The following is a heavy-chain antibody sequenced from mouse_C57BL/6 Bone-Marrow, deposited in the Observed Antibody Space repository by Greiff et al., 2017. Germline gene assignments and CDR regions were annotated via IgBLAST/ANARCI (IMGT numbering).Heavy chain of an antibody. CDR3: ARSIYSNYWFAY. CDR2: IDPSDSYT. Sequence: QVQLQQPGAELVKPGASVKLSCKASGYTFTSYWMQWVKQRPGQGLEWIGEIDPSDSYTNYNQKFKGKATLTVDTSSSTAYMQLSSLTSEDSAVYYCARSIYSNYWFAYWGQGTLVTVSA. V-gene: IGHV1-50*01. D-gene: IGHD2-5*01. CDR1: GYTFTSYW. J-gene: IGHJ3*01.